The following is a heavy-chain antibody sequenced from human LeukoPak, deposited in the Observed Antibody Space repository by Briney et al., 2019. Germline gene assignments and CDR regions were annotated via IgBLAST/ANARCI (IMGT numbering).Heavy chain of an antibody. CDR2: ITASGGST. V-gene: IGHV3-23*01. J-gene: IGHJ4*02. D-gene: IGHD3-3*01. Sequence: GGSLRLSCAASGFTFSSYAMSWVRQTPGKGLEWVSGITASGGSTYHADSVKGRFTISRDNSINTLNLQMNNLRAEDTAIYHCAKGLGFWSGYYTPFDYWGQGTLVTVSS. CDR1: GFTFSSYA. CDR3: AKGLGFWSGYYTPFDY.